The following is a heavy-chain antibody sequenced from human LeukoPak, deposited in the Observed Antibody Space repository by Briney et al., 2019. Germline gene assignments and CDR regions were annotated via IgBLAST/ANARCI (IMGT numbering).Heavy chain of an antibody. V-gene: IGHV1-2*02. CDR2: INPDSGGA. D-gene: IGHD3-9*01. CDR3: ARDVGNDILSGDPPEGWFDP. Sequence: GASVKVSCKASGYTFTSYDINWVRQAPGQGLEWMGWINPDSGGANYAQKMQGRVTMTRDTSISTAYMELSRLRFDDTAVYYCARDVGNDILSGDPPEGWFDPWGQGTLVTVSS. CDR1: GYTFTSYD. J-gene: IGHJ5*02.